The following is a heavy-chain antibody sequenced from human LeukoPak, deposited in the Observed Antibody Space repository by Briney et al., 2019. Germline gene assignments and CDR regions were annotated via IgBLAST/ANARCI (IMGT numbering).Heavy chain of an antibody. D-gene: IGHD2/OR15-2a*01. CDR2: IYYSGST. CDR1: GGSISSSSYY. CDR3: ANPAGRALYYFDY. J-gene: IGHJ4*02. V-gene: IGHV4-39*01. Sequence: PLETLSLTCTVSGGSISSSSYYWHWIRQPPGKGLEWIGTIYYSGSTHYNPSLKSRITISVDMSKNQFSLKLSSMTAADTAVYYCANPAGRALYYFDYWGQGTLVTVSS.